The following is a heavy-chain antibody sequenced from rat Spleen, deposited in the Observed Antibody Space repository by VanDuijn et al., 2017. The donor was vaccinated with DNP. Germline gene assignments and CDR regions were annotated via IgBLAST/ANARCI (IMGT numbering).Heavy chain of an antibody. D-gene: IGHD1-6*01. J-gene: IGHJ2*01. CDR1: GFTFSNYD. CDR3: AKRAPGNYYDGGYFDY. V-gene: IGHV5-19*01. Sequence: EVQLVESGGGLVQPGRSLKLSCAASGFTFSNYDLAWVRQAPTKGLEWIAASGPSGGTDYYRDSVKGRFTVSRDYAKSTLYLQMDSLRSEDTATYYCAKRAPGNYYDGGYFDYWGQGVMVTVSS. CDR2: SGPSGGTD.